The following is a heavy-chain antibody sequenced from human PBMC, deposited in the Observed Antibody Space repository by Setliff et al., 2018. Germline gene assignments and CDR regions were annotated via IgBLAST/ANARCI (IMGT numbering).Heavy chain of an antibody. CDR1: GGSISSHY. J-gene: IGHJ4*02. Sequence: PSETLSLTCTVSGGSISSHYWSWIRQPPGKGLEWIGRIYYSGSTNYNPSLTSRVTISVDTSKNQFSLKLSSVTAADTAVYYCARDLTAMYYFDYWGQGTLVTVSS. CDR2: IYYSGST. V-gene: IGHV4-59*11. CDR3: ARDLTAMYYFDY.